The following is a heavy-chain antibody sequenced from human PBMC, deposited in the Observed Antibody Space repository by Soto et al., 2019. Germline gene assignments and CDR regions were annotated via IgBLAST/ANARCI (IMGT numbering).Heavy chain of an antibody. J-gene: IGHJ4*02. CDR3: AREPSHTRSVGGVDF. CDR1: SGSISSSNW. Sequence: SETLSLTCAVSSGSISSSNWWSWVRQPPGKGLEWIGEIYHCGSTIYNPSLKSRVTISVDKSKNQFSLKLSSVTAADTAVYYCAREPSHTRSVGGVDFWGQGTLVTVSS. D-gene: IGHD2-2*01. V-gene: IGHV4-4*02. CDR2: IYHCGST.